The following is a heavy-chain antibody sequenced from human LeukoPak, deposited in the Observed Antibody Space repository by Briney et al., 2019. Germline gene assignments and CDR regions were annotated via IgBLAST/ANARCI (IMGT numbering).Heavy chain of an antibody. Sequence: SETLSLTCTVSGGSISSYYWSWIRQPPGKGLEWIGYIYYSGSTNYNPSPKSRVTISVDTSKNQFSLKLSSVTAADTAVYYCARAGGSGSYYFRYFDLWGRGTLVTVSS. CDR2: IYYSGST. D-gene: IGHD1-26*01. CDR3: ARAGGSGSYYFRYFDL. J-gene: IGHJ2*01. V-gene: IGHV4-59*01. CDR1: GGSISSYY.